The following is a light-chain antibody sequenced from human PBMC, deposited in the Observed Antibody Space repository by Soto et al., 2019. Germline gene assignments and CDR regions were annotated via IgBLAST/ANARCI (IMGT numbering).Light chain of an antibody. CDR3: HQYDT. CDR2: GAS. V-gene: IGKV3D-15*01. J-gene: IGKJ4*01. CDR1: QSVSSD. Sequence: EIVMTQSPATLSVSPGERATLSCRASQSVSSDLAWYQQKPGQPPRLLIYGASSRATGIPDRFSGSGSGTDFTLTISRLEPEDFAVYYCHQYDTFGGGTKVDIK.